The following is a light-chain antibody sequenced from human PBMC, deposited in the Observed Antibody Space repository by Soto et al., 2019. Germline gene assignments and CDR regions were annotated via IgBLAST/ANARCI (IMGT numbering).Light chain of an antibody. V-gene: IGKV1-5*03. CDR2: KAS. J-gene: IGKJ1*01. CDR3: QQYNSYWT. Sequence: DIQMTQSPSTLSASVGDRVTITCRASQSIGTWLAWYQQQPGEAPRLLIYKASSLESGVPSRFSGSASGTEFTLTISSLQPDDFATYYCQQYNSYWTFGQGTKVDI. CDR1: QSIGTW.